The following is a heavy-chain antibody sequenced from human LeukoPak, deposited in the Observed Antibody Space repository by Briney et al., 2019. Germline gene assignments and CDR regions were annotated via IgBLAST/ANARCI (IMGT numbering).Heavy chain of an antibody. D-gene: IGHD3-16*01. J-gene: IGHJ4*02. CDR1: GFTFDDYG. Sequence: PGGSLRLSYAASGFTFDDYGMSWVRQAPGRGLEWVSGINWNGGSTGYADSVKGRFTISRDNAKNSLYLQMNSLRAEDTALYHCARRSAGGGGNFDYWGQGTLVTVSS. CDR2: INWNGGST. CDR3: ARRSAGGGGNFDY. V-gene: IGHV3-20*01.